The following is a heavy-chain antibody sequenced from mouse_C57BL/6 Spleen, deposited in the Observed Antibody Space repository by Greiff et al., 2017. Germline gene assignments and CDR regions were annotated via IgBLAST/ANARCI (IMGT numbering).Heavy chain of an antibody. CDR1: GYSITSGYY. V-gene: IGHV3-6*01. J-gene: IGHJ2*01. CDR2: ISYDGSN. D-gene: IGHD2-4*01. Sequence: EVQLQESGPGLVKPSQSLSLTCSVTGYSITSGYYWNWIRQFPGNKLEWMGYISYDGSNNYNPSLKNRISITRDTSKNQFFLTLNSVTTEDTATYYCAREVYYDYPYYFDYWGQGTTLTVSS. CDR3: AREVYYDYPYYFDY.